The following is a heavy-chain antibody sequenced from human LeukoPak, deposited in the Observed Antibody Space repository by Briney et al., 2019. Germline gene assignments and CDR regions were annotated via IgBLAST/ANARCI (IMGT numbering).Heavy chain of an antibody. CDR3: ASRSLDSSSSFNYFDY. V-gene: IGHV1-8*01. Sequence: ASVKVSCKTSGYTFTGYDINWVRQAAGQGFEWMGWMHPNSGDTGYAHNLQGRITITRDSSTATVFMELSSLRSDDTAVYYCASRSLDSSSSFNYFDYWGQGTLVTVSS. CDR1: GYTFTGYD. J-gene: IGHJ4*02. D-gene: IGHD6-6*01. CDR2: MHPNSGDT.